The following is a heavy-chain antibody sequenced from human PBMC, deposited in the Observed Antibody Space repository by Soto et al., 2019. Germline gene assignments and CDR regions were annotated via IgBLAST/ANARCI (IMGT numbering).Heavy chain of an antibody. CDR2: IHHSGST. Sequence: QMQLQESGPGLVKASETLSLTCAVSGASISSEQYWTWVRQPPGKGLEWIGDIHHSGSTNNNPSLRSRLIMSVDTSKYHCSLNLNSVLAADTAVYYCARSFGWYALDMWRQRTLVTVSS. CDR3: ARSFGWYALDM. J-gene: IGHJ1*01. V-gene: IGHV4-4*02. D-gene: IGHD6-19*01. CDR1: GASISSEQY.